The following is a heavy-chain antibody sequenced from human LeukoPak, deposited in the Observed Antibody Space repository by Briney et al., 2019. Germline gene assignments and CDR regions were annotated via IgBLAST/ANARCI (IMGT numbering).Heavy chain of an antibody. D-gene: IGHD3-10*01. J-gene: IGHJ4*02. CDR3: ARGTWYYGSGTADYFDY. CDR1: GYTFTTYG. V-gene: IGHV1-18*01. Sequence: ASVKVSCKASGYTFTTYGISWVRQAPGQGLEWMGWISPYNGNTNYAQKVQGRVTMTTDTSTSTAYMELRSLRSDDTAVYYCARGTWYYGSGTADYFDYWGQGTLVTVSS. CDR2: ISPYNGNT.